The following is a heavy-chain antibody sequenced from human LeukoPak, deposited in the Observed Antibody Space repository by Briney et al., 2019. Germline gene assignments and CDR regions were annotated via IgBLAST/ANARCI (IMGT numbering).Heavy chain of an antibody. J-gene: IGHJ4*02. CDR1: GFTFSTYT. CDR3: TRDRGSTDFDY. CDR2: ISHDGSIK. V-gene: IGHV3-30*04. Sequence: GGSLRLSCTASGFTFSTYTMHWVRQAPGKGLEWVAVISHDGSIKFNADSVKGRFTISRDNSKNTLYLQMNSLRTEDTALYYCTRDRGSTDFDYWGQGTLVTVSS. D-gene: IGHD3-10*01.